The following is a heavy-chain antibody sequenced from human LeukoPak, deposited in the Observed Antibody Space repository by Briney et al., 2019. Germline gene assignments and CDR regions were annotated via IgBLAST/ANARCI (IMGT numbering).Heavy chain of an antibody. V-gene: IGHV3-74*01. J-gene: IGHJ4*02. CDR3: ARDGVIAVED. CDR2: INSDGSSI. Sequence: GGSLRLSCAASGFTFSNYWMHWVRQAPGKGLVWVSRINSDGSSINYADSVKGRFTISRDNAKNSLYLQMNSLRAEDTAVYYCARDGVIAVEDWGQGTLVTVSS. D-gene: IGHD6-19*01. CDR1: GFTFSNYW.